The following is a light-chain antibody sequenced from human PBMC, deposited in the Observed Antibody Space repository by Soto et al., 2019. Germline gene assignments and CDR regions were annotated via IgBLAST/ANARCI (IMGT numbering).Light chain of an antibody. J-gene: IGKJ3*01. CDR3: QQYDNLLFT. CDR2: GSS. V-gene: IGKV1-33*01. Sequence: DIQMSQSPSSLSASVGDRVTITCQASQDISKYLHWYQQKPGEAPKLLISGSSNLETGVPPRFSGSGSGTDFTFTISSLQPEDIATYYCQQYDNLLFTFGPGTKVDIK. CDR1: QDISKY.